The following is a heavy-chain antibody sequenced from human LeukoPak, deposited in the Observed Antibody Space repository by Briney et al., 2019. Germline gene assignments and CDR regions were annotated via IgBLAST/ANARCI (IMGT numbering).Heavy chain of an antibody. Sequence: PSETLSLTCAVYGGSFSGYYWNWIRQPPGKGLEWIGEINHSGSTNYNPSLKSRVTISVDTSKNQFSLKLSSVTAADTAVYYCASFGYSGGYWGQGTLVTVSS. CDR1: GGSFSGYY. D-gene: IGHD5-12*01. CDR2: INHSGST. V-gene: IGHV4-34*01. J-gene: IGHJ4*02. CDR3: ASFGYSGGY.